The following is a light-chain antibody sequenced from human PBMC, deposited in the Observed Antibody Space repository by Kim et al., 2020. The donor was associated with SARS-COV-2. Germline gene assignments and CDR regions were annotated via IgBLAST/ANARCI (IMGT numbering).Light chain of an antibody. CDR3: QQHTNWLT. CDR1: QSVSSY. V-gene: IGKV3-11*01. J-gene: IGKJ4*01. CDR2: DAS. Sequence: DIVLTQSPATLSLSPGERATLTCRASQSVSSYLAWYQQKPGQAPRLLIYDASNRATGIPARFSGSGSGTDFTLTISSLEPEDFAVYYCQQHTNWLTFGGGTKVDIK.